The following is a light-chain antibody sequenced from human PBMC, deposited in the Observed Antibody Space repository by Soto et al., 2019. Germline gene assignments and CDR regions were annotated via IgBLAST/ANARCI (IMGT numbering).Light chain of an antibody. Sequence: QSALPQPDSVSGSPGQSITISCTGTSSDIGSNNYVSWFQQRPGKAPTLIIYEVSNRPSGVSNHFSGSKSGNTASLTISGLLPEDEAEYYCSSYTTTTRLFGGGTKLTVL. V-gene: IGLV2-14*01. CDR1: SSDIGSNNY. J-gene: IGLJ3*02. CDR2: EVS. CDR3: SSYTTTTRL.